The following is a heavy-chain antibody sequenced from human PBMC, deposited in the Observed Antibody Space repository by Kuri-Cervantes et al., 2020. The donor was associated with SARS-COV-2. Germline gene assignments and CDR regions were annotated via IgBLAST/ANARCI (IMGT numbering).Heavy chain of an antibody. CDR2: SSAYSDDT. CDR1: GYTLNTFG. V-gene: IGHV1-18*01. Sequence: ASVKVSCKASGYTLNTFGITWVRQAPGQGLEWMGRSSAYSDDTSSAEKFKGRVTMTQDTSTNTAYMEITDLRSDDTVIYFCARVSSMYLPTYYFDFWGQGSLVTVSS. J-gene: IGHJ4*02. D-gene: IGHD2-8*01. CDR3: ARVSSMYLPTYYFDF.